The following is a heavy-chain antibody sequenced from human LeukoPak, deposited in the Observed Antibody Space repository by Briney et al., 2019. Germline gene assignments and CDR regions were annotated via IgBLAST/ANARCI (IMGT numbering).Heavy chain of an antibody. CDR2: IRYDGSNK. Sequence: GALRLSCAASGFTFSSYGMHWVRQAPGKGLEWVAFIRYDGSNKYYADSVKGRFTISRYNSKNTLYLEMNSLRAEDTAVYYYAKCMVRGVWGYYYYRDVWGKGPTVTISS. CDR3: AKCMVRGVWGYYYYRDV. D-gene: IGHD3-10*01. J-gene: IGHJ6*03. V-gene: IGHV3-30*02. CDR1: GFTFSSYG.